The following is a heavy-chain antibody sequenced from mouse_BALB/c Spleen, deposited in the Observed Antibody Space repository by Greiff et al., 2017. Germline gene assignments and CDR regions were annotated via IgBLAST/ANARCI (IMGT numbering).Heavy chain of an antibody. CDR1: GYTFTSYW. V-gene: IGHV1-7*01. CDR3: ARGPYGNAMDY. CDR2: INPSTGYT. Sequence: QVHVKQSGAELAKPGASVKMSCKASGYTFTSYWMHWVKQRPGQGLEWIGYINPSTGYTEYNQKFKDKATLTADKSSSTAYMQLSSLTSEDSAVYYCARGPYGNAMDYWGQGTSVTVSS. J-gene: IGHJ4*01. D-gene: IGHD2-1*01.